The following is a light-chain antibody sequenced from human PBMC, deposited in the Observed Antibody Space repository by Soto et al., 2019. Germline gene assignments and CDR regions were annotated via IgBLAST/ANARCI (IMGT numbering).Light chain of an antibody. V-gene: IGKV3-20*01. J-gene: IGKJ1*01. CDR2: AAS. CDR1: QSVSTNY. CDR3: QQRASSPRT. Sequence: EIVLTQSPGTLSLSPGERATLSCRASQSVSTNYLAWYQQKPGQAPRLIFYAASNRATGIPARFSGSGSGTDFTLTISRLEPEDFAVYYCQQRASSPRTFGQGTKVEI.